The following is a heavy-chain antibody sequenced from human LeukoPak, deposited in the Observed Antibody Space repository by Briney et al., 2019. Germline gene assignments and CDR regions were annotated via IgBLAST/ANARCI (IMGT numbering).Heavy chain of an antibody. V-gene: IGHV1-2*02. Sequence: GASVKVSCKASGYTFTGYYMHWVRQAPGQGLGWMGWINPNSGGTNYAQKFQGRVTMTRDTSISTAYMELSRLRSDDTAVYYCARDRCSGGSCYWDFDYWGQGTLVTVSS. D-gene: IGHD2-15*01. CDR1: GYTFTGYY. J-gene: IGHJ4*02. CDR2: INPNSGGT. CDR3: ARDRCSGGSCYWDFDY.